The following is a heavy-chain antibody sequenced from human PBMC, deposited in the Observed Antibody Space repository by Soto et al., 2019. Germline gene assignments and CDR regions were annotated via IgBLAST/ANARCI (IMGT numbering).Heavy chain of an antibody. CDR1: GYTFTSYG. CDR3: ARLTTQNYGSGSPIYYYYYGMDV. Sequence: ASVKVSCKASGYTFTSYGISWVRQAPGQGLEWMGWISAYNGNTNYAQKLQGRVTMTTDTSTSTAYMELRSLRSDDTAVYYCARLTTQNYGSGSPIYYYYYGMDVWGQGTTVTVSS. CDR2: ISAYNGNT. J-gene: IGHJ6*02. V-gene: IGHV1-18*01. D-gene: IGHD3-10*01.